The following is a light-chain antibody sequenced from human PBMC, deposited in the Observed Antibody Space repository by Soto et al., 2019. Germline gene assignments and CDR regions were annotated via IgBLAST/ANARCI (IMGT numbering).Light chain of an antibody. J-gene: IGLJ2*01. CDR2: LNSDGSH. CDR3: QTWGTGTVV. CDR1: SGHSSNA. Sequence: QLVLTQSPSASASLGASVKFTCTLSSGHSSNAVAWHQQQPEKGPRFLMKLNSDGSHTKGDGIPDRFSGSSSGAERYLTISSLQSDDEAEYYCQTWGTGTVVFGGGTKLTVL. V-gene: IGLV4-69*01.